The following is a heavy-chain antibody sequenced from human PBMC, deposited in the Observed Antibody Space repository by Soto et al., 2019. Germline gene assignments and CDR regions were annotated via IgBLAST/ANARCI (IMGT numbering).Heavy chain of an antibody. CDR2: ISWNSGSI. D-gene: IGHD5-18*01. CDR3: AKETRGYSYGPFDY. CDR1: GFTFDDYA. J-gene: IGHJ4*02. V-gene: IGHV3-9*01. Sequence: EVQLVESGGGLVQPGRSLRLSCAASGFTFDDYAMHWVRQAPGKGLEWVSGISWNSGSIGYADSVKGRFTISRDNAKNSLYLQINSLRAEDTALYYCAKETRGYSYGPFDYWGQGTLVTVSS.